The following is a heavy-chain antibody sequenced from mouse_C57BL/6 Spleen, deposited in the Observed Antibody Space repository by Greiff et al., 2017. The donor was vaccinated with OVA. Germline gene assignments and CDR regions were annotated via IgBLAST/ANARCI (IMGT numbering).Heavy chain of an antibody. J-gene: IGHJ4*01. V-gene: IGHV1-53*01. CDR1: GYTFTSYW. CDR2: INPSNGGT. CDR3: ARSGITTVEGYYAMDY. D-gene: IGHD1-1*01. Sequence: QVQLKQPGTELVKPGASVKLSCKASGYTFTSYWMHWVKQRPGQGLEWIGNINPSNGGTNYNEKFKSKATLTVDKSSSTAYMQLSSLTSEDSAVYYCARSGITTVEGYYAMDYWGQGTSVTVSS.